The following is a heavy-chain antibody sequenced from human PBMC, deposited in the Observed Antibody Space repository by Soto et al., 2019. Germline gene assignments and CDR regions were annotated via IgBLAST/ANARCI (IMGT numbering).Heavy chain of an antibody. Sequence: EVQLVESGGGLVQPGGSLRLSCAASGFTVSSNYMSGVRQAPGKGLEWVSVIYSGGSTYYADSVKGRFTISRDNSKNTLYLQMNSLRAEDTAVYYCARGTTIFGVGVLDYWGQGTLVTVSS. CDR1: GFTVSSNY. CDR2: IYSGGST. V-gene: IGHV3-66*01. D-gene: IGHD3-3*01. J-gene: IGHJ4*02. CDR3: ARGTTIFGVGVLDY.